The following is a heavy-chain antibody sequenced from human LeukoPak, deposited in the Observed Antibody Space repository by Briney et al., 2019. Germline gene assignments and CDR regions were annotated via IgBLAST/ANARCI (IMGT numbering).Heavy chain of an antibody. CDR1: GYTFTGYY. CDR2: INPNSGGT. Sequence: ASVKVSCKASGYTFTGYYIHWVRQAPGQGLEWMGWINPNSGGTIYAQNFQGRITITRNTSISTAYMELSSLRSEDTAVYYCARRDRNWFDPWGQGTLVTVSS. CDR3: ARRDRNWFDP. V-gene: IGHV1-2*02. J-gene: IGHJ5*02.